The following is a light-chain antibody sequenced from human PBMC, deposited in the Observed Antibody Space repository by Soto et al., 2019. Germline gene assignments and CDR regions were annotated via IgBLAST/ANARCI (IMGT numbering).Light chain of an antibody. V-gene: IGLV2-14*01. Sequence: QSALTQPASVSGSPGQSITISCTGTSSDIGAYNYVSWYQQHPGKAPKLLIYGLTNRPSGVSNRFSGSKSGNTASLTISGLQAEDDADYYCSSDTTSLTLVFGGGTKLTVL. CDR1: SSDIGAYNY. J-gene: IGLJ3*02. CDR3: SSDTTSLTLV. CDR2: GLT.